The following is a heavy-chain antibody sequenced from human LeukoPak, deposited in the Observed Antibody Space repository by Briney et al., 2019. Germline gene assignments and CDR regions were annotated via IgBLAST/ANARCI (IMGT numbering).Heavy chain of an antibody. V-gene: IGHV4-4*07. D-gene: IGHD6-19*01. CDR2: IYTSGSI. CDR3: ARVSSGWYLSYYYYMDV. J-gene: IGHJ6*03. Sequence: SETLSLTCTVSGGSISSYYWSWIRQPAGKGLEWIGRIYTSGSITYNPSLKSRVSMSVDTSKNQFSLKLSSVTAADTAVYYCARVSSGWYLSYYYYMDVWGKGTTVTVSS. CDR1: GGSISSYY.